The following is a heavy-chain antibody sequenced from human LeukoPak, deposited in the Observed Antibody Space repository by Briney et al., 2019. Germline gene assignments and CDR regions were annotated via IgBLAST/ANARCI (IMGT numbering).Heavy chain of an antibody. J-gene: IGHJ4*02. D-gene: IGHD1-20*01. Sequence: GGSLRLSCAASGFTFNNYAVGWVRQAPGKGLEWVSAISGGGVSTYYADSVKGRFTISRDNSKTTLYLQMNSRRAEDTAVYYCAKNVNGGNWYYFDHWGQGTLVTVSS. CDR3: AKNVNGGNWYYFDH. CDR2: ISGGGVST. CDR1: GFTFNNYA. V-gene: IGHV3-23*01.